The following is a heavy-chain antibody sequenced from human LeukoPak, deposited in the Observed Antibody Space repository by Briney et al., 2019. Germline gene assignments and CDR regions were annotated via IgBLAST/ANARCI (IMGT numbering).Heavy chain of an antibody. CDR3: ARQQWQPIFDY. J-gene: IGHJ4*02. CDR1: GGSISSSSYY. D-gene: IGHD6-19*01. CDR2: IYYSGRT. Sequence: PSETLSPTCTVSGGSISSSSYYWGWIRQPPGRGLEWIGSIYYSGRTYYNQSLKSRVTISVDTSKNQFSRKLSSVTAADTAVYYCARQQWQPIFDYWGQGTLVTVSS. V-gene: IGHV4-39*01.